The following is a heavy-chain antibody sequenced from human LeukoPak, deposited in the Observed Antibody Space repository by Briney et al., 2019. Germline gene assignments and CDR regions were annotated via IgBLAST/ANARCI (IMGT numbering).Heavy chain of an antibody. J-gene: IGHJ4*02. V-gene: IGHV6-1*01. CDR1: GDSVSSNSAA. Sequence: SQTLSVTCDISGDSVSSNSAAWNWIRQSPSRGLEWLGRTYYRSKWYNDYAVSVKSRITINPDTSKNQFSLQLNSVTPEDTAVYYCAREYGIAVAGTPFDYWGQGTPVTVSS. CDR3: AREYGIAVAGTPFDY. D-gene: IGHD6-19*01. CDR2: TYYRSKWYN.